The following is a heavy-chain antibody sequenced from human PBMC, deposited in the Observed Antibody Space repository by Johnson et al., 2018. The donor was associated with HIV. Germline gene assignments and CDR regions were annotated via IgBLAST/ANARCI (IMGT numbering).Heavy chain of an antibody. CDR2: ISYDGSNK. J-gene: IGHJ3*02. Sequence: QMQLVESGGGLVKPGGSLRLSCAASGFTFSSYAMHWVRQAPGKGLEWVAVISYDGSNKYYADSVKGRFTISRDNAKNSLYLQMNSLRAEDTAVYYCARDIPGGPGAFDMWGQGTMVTVSS. D-gene: IGHD2-15*01. CDR1: GFTFSSYA. CDR3: ARDIPGGPGAFDM. V-gene: IGHV3-30-3*01.